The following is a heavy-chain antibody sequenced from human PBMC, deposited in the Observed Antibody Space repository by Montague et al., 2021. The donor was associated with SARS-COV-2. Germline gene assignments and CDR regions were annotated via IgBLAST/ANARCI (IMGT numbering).Heavy chain of an antibody. D-gene: IGHD3-22*01. V-gene: IGHV3-23*03. J-gene: IGHJ4*02. CDR2: TYSGGSST. CDR1: GFTFNSYA. CDR3: AKTHRYYNRNFDY. Sequence: SRRLSLSASGFTFNSYAMSWVRQAPGKGLEWVSITYSGGSSTYYADSVKGRFTISRDNSKNTLYLQMNSMIAEDTAVYYCAKTHRYYNRNFDYWGQGTLVTVSS.